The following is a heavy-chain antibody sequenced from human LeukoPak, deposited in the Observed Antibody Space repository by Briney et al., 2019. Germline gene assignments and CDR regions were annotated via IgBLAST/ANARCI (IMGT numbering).Heavy chain of an antibody. CDR1: GYTFTSYD. CDR3: ARVLPVVINRGLSAFDI. D-gene: IGHD3-22*01. J-gene: IGHJ3*02. V-gene: IGHV1-18*01. Sequence: GASVKVSCKASGYTFTSYDINWVRQATGQGLEWMGWISAYNGNTNYAQKLQGRVTMTTDTSTSTAYMELRSLRSDDTAVYYCARVLPVVINRGLSAFDIWGQGTMVTVSS. CDR2: ISAYNGNT.